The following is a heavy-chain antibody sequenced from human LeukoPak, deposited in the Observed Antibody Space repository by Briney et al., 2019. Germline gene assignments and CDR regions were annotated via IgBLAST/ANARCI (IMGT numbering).Heavy chain of an antibody. V-gene: IGHV3-21*01. CDR2: ISGSRSYL. CDR3: ARDPTDPVGAYSYGHSFHEDWCFDL. CDR1: GFNFSSYS. D-gene: IGHD5-18*01. Sequence: GGSLRLSCAASGFNFSSYSMNWVRQAPGKGLEWVSYISGSRSYLYYADSVKGRFTISRDNAKSSLYVQMNSLRAEDTAVYYCARDPTDPVGAYSYGHSFHEDWCFDLWGRGTLVTVSS. J-gene: IGHJ2*01.